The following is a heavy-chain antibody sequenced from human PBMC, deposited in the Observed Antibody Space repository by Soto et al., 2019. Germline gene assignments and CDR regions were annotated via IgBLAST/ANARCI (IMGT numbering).Heavy chain of an antibody. CDR3: GKGARGYSPAAMAL. J-gene: IGHJ6*02. V-gene: IGHV3-23*01. CDR2: ISGSGSPA. Sequence: EVQLLESGGGLVQPGGSLRLSCAASEFSFGGYAISWVRLAPGKGLEWVSGISGSGSPAFYADSVRGRFTISRDNSKNTLYLQMNPLRAEDTAVYYCGKGARGYSPAAMALWGQGTTVTVSS. D-gene: IGHD5-18*01. CDR1: EFSFGGYA.